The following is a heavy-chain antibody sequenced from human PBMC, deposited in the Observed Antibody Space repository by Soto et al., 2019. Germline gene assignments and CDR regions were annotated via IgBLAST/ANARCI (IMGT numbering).Heavy chain of an antibody. J-gene: IGHJ4*02. Sequence: GGSLRLSCAASGFTFSSYWINWVRQAPGKGLERVANIKQDGSEKYYVDSVKGRFTISRDSAENSVYLQMHSLRAEDTAVYYCAASPDYGPQFDFWGQGSLVTVSS. CDR3: AASPDYGPQFDF. D-gene: IGHD4-17*01. CDR1: GFTFSSYW. CDR2: IKQDGSEK. V-gene: IGHV3-7*01.